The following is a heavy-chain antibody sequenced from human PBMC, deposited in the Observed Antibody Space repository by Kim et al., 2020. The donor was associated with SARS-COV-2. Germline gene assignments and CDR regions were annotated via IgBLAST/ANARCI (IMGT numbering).Heavy chain of an antibody. CDR1: GGSISSGGYY. D-gene: IGHD6-13*01. CDR3: AKSVSIAAAGTDYYYYYGMDV. CDR2: IYYSGST. J-gene: IGHJ6*02. V-gene: IGHV4-31*03. Sequence: SETLSLTCTVSGGSISSGGYYWSWIRQHPGKGLEWIGYIYYSGSTYYNPSLKSRVTISVDTSKNQFSLKLSSVTAADTAVYYCAKSVSIAAAGTDYYYYYGMDVWGQGTTVTVSS.